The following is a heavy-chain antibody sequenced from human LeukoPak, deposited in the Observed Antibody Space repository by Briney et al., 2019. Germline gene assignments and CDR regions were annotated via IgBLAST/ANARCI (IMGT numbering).Heavy chain of an antibody. Sequence: PGGSLRLSCAASGFTFSSYGMHWVRQAPGKGLEWAAFIRYDGSNKYYADSVKGRFTISRDNSKNTVYLEMNSLNSEDTAVYYCAKDPWDYWGQGTLVTVSS. V-gene: IGHV3-30*02. CDR3: AKDPWDY. CDR2: IRYDGSNK. J-gene: IGHJ4*02. CDR1: GFTFSSYG.